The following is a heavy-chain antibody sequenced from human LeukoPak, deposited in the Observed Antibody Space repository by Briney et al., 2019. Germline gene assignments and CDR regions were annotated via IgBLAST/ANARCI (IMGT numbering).Heavy chain of an antibody. V-gene: IGHV4-39*07. D-gene: IGHD1-1*01. CDR3: ARIGNYYFDY. CDR1: GGSISSSSYY. J-gene: IGHJ4*02. CDR2: IHYSGST. Sequence: PSETLSLTCTVSGGSISSSSYYWGWIRQPPGKGLEWIGSIHYSGSTKYNPSLESRVTISLDTSKNQVSLKLNSVTAADTAVYYCARIGNYYFDYWGQGTLVTVSS.